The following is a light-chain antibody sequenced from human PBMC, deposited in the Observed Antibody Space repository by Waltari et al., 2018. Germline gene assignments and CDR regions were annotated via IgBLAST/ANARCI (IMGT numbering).Light chain of an antibody. CDR1: QSLLHSNGYNY. Sequence: DIVMTQSPLSLPVTPGEPASIPCRSSQSLLHSNGYNYLDWYLQKPGQSPQLLIYLGSNRASGVPDRFSGSGSGTVFTLKISRVEAEDVGVYYCMQALQTSQSTFGQGTRLEIK. V-gene: IGKV2-28*01. CDR3: MQALQTSQST. J-gene: IGKJ5*01. CDR2: LGS.